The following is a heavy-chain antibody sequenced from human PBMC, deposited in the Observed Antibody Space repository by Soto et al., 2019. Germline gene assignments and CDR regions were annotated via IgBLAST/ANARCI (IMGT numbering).Heavy chain of an antibody. CDR3: ARGGRDYYDSSGYLCNWFDP. V-gene: IGHV4-30-2*01. CDR1: GGSISSGGYS. D-gene: IGHD3-22*01. Sequence: SETLSLTCAVSGGSISSGGYSWSWIRQPPGKGLEWIGYIYHSGSTYYNPSLKSRVTISVDRSKNQFSLKLSSVTAADTAVYYCARGGRDYYDSSGYLCNWFDPWGQGTLVTVSS. CDR2: IYHSGST. J-gene: IGHJ5*02.